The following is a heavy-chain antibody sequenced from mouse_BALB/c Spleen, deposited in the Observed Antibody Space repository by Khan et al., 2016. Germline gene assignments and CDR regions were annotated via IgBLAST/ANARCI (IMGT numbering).Heavy chain of an antibody. Sequence: EVELVESGGGLVKPGGSLKLSCAVSGFAFSSYDMPWVRQTPEKRLEWVSTISSGGTYTYYPDCVKGRFIISRDNDRNTLYLQMSRQRAEDTALYYCVRRDYGSSYEGFAYWGQGTLVTVSA. CDR2: ISSGGTYT. CDR3: VRRDYGSSYEGFAY. CDR1: GFAFSSYD. D-gene: IGHD1-1*01. J-gene: IGHJ3*01. V-gene: IGHV5-9*02.